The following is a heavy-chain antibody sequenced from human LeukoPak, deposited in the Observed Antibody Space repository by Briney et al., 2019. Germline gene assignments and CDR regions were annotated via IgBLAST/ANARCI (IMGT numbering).Heavy chain of an antibody. D-gene: IGHD3-9*01. CDR3: VKDEVEKYDMLTDYFGAFDM. J-gene: IGHJ3*02. V-gene: IGHV3-7*01. CDR1: GFTFSNYW. Sequence: GGSLRLSCAASGFTFSNYWMNWVRQAPGKGLEWVANIKGSGSEKYYLDSVKGRFTISRDNAWDSLYLQMNSLTVEDTAVYYCVKDEVEKYDMLTDYFGAFDMWGQGTMVTVSA. CDR2: IKGSGSEK.